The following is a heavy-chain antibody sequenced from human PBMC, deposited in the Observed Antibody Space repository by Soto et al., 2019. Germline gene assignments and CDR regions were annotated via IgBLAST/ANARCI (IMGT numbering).Heavy chain of an antibody. V-gene: IGHV5-51*01. CDR3: ARYYYDSSGYYGPNPVGPYYYYGMDV. CDR2: IYPGDSDT. D-gene: IGHD3-22*01. CDR1: GYNFATYW. J-gene: IGHJ6*02. Sequence: GESLKISCKGSGYNFATYWIAWVRQLPGKGPEWMGIIYPGDSDTSYSPSFQGQVTISADKSISTAYLQWSSLKASDTAMYYCARYYYDSSGYYGPNPVGPYYYYGMDVWGQGTTVTVSS.